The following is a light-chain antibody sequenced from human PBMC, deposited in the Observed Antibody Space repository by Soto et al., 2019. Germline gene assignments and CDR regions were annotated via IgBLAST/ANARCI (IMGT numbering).Light chain of an antibody. Sequence: QSVLTQPASVSGSPGQSITISCTGTSSDVGPYNLVSWYQHHPVKLPQLIIYETTKRPSGVSNRFSGSKSGNTASLTISGLQAEDEAHYHCSSYTGDYTLMFAGGTKVTVL. CDR2: ETT. V-gene: IGLV2-23*01. CDR3: SSYTGDYTLM. J-gene: IGLJ3*02. CDR1: SSDVGPYNL.